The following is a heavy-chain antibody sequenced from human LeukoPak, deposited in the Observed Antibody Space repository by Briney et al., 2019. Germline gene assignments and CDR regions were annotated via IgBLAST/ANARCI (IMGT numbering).Heavy chain of an antibody. CDR2: IYYSRST. Sequence: SETLSLTCTVSGGSISSYYWSWIRQPPGKGLEWIGYIYYSRSTNYNPSLKSRVTISVDTSKNQFSLKLSSVTTADTAVYYCAREHGSGSLSWFDPWGQGTLVTVSS. CDR3: AREHGSGSLSWFDP. CDR1: GGSISSYY. V-gene: IGHV4-59*01. D-gene: IGHD3-10*01. J-gene: IGHJ5*02.